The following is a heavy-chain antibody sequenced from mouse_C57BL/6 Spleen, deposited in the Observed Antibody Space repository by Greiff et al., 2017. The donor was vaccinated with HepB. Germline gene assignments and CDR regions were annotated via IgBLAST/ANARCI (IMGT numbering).Heavy chain of an antibody. CDR1: GYTFTSYW. Sequence: QVQLQQSGAELVKPGASVKMSCKASGYTFTSYWITWVKQRPGQGLEWIGDIYPGSGSTNYNEKFKSKATLTVDTSSSTAYMQLSSLTSEDSAVYYCARRHGSSLYFDYWGQGTTLTVSS. V-gene: IGHV1-55*01. CDR3: ARRHGSSLYFDY. CDR2: IYPGSGST. D-gene: IGHD1-1*01. J-gene: IGHJ2*01.